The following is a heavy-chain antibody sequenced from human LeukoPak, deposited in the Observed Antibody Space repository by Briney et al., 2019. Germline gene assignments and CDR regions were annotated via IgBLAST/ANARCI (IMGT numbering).Heavy chain of an antibody. Sequence: ASVKVSCKTSGYTFTSYYMHWMRQAPGQGLEWVGMINPNGGGTSSAQKFQGRVTMTRDTSTSTVYMDLSSLRSEDTAIYYCARRGGCISTSCNLDYWGKGPLVTVSS. CDR1: GYTFTSYY. CDR2: INPNGGGT. J-gene: IGHJ4*02. CDR3: ARRGGCISTSCNLDY. V-gene: IGHV1-46*03. D-gene: IGHD2-2*01.